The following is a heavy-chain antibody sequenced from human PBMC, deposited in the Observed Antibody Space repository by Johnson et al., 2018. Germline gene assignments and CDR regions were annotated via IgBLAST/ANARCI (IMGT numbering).Heavy chain of an antibody. D-gene: IGHD4-17*01. CDR1: GFTFSSYA. CDR3: AKMGGKHGYGDYEFEGIYWYFDL. Sequence: EVQLVESGGGLVQPGGSLRLSCAASGFTFSSYAMSWVRQAPGKGLEWVSAISGSGGSTYYADSVKGRFTISRDNSKNTLYLQMNSLRAEDTAVYYCAKMGGKHGYGDYEFEGIYWYFDLWGRGTLVTVSS. CDR2: ISGSGGST. J-gene: IGHJ2*01. V-gene: IGHV3-23*04.